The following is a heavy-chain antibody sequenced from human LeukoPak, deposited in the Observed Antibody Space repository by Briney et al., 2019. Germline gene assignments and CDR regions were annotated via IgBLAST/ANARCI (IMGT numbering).Heavy chain of an antibody. CDR1: GDSISTYY. V-gene: IGHV4-59*08. CDR2: ITYNGKT. D-gene: IGHD3-10*01. J-gene: IGHJ4*01. Sequence: PSETLSLTCTVSGDSISTYYWSWIRQRPGKGFEWIGYITYNGKTDSYPSLKSRVTLSLDTSKKQFSLTLNSVTAADTAVYYCARSPGGYFDFWGHGALVTVSS. CDR3: ARSPGGYFDF.